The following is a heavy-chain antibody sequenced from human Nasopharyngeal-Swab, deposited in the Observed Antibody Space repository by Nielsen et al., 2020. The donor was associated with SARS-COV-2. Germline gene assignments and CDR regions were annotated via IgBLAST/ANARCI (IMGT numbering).Heavy chain of an antibody. CDR3: ARVGLHYYDSSGPFDY. Sequence: GESLKTPCAASGFTFSSYELNWVRQAPGKGLEWVSYISSSGSTIYYADSVKGRFTISRDNAKNSLYLQMNSLRAEDTAVYYCARVGLHYYDSSGPFDYWGQGTLVTVSS. D-gene: IGHD3-22*01. J-gene: IGHJ4*02. CDR2: ISSSGSTI. V-gene: IGHV3-48*03. CDR1: GFTFSSYE.